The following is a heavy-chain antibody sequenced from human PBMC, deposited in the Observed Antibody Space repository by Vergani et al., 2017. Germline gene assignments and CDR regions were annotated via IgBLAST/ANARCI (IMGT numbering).Heavy chain of an antibody. Sequence: EVQLVESGGGLVQPGRSLRLSCAASGFTFDDYAMHWVRQAPGKGLEWVSGISWNSGSIGYADSVKGRFTISRDNAKNSLYLQMNSLRAEDMALYYCAKGHLPGIAAAEPLYYFDYWGQGTLVTVSS. CDR3: AKGHLPGIAAAEPLYYFDY. V-gene: IGHV3-9*03. J-gene: IGHJ4*02. CDR1: GFTFDDYA. CDR2: ISWNSGSI. D-gene: IGHD6-13*01.